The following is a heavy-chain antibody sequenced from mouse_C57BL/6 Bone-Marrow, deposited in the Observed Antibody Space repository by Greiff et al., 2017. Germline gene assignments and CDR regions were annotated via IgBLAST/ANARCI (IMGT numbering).Heavy chain of an antibody. D-gene: IGHD2-5*01. Sequence: QVQLQQPGAELVKPGASVKLSCKASGYTFTSYWMHWVKQRPGQGLEWIGMIHPNSGSTNYNEKFKSKATLTVDTSSSTAYMQLSSLTSEDSAVYDCERYRYSIYYYAMDYGGQGTSVTVSS. CDR1: GYTFTSYW. CDR2: IHPNSGST. V-gene: IGHV1-64*01. J-gene: IGHJ4*01. CDR3: ERYRYSIYYYAMDY.